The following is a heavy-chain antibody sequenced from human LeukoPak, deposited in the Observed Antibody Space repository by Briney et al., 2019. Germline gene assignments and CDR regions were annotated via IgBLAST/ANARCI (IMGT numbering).Heavy chain of an antibody. CDR3: AKDPEWFGELLSYGDY. Sequence: GASVKVSCKASGYTFTGYYMHWVRQAPGQGLEWMGWIYPNSGGTNYAQKFQGRVTMTRDTSISTAYMELSRLRSDDTAVYYCAKDPEWFGELLSYGDYWGQGTLVTVSS. CDR1: GYTFTGYY. J-gene: IGHJ4*02. CDR2: IYPNSGGT. V-gene: IGHV1-2*02. D-gene: IGHD3-10*01.